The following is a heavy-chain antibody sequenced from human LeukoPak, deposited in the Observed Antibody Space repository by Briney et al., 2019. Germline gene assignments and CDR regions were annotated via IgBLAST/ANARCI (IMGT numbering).Heavy chain of an antibody. CDR1: GYTFTSYA. D-gene: IGHD6-19*01. V-gene: IGHV1-3*01. Sequence: ASVKVSCKASGYTFTSYAMHRVRQAPGQRLEWMGWINAGNGNTKYSQKFQGRVTITRDTSASTAYMELSSLRSEDTAVYYCASHPTSGRWEQWLGLDYWGQGTLVTVSS. CDR2: INAGNGNT. CDR3: ASHPTSGRWEQWLGLDY. J-gene: IGHJ4*02.